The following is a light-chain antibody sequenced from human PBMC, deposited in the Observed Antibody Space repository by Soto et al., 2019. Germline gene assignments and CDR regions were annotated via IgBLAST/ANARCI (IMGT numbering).Light chain of an antibody. CDR1: SSNIGSNT. Sequence: QSVLTQPPSASGTPGQRVTISCSGSSSNIGSNTVNWYQQLPGTAPKLLIYSNNQRPSGVPDRFSGSKSGTSASLAISGLQSEDEADYYCAAWDDSLKEVFGGGTKVTVL. V-gene: IGLV1-44*01. CDR3: AAWDDSLKEV. J-gene: IGLJ2*01. CDR2: SNN.